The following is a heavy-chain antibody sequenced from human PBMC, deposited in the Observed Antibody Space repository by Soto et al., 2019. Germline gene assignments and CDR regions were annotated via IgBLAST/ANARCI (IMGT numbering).Heavy chain of an antibody. CDR3: ARSAEESCSSASGQTDQCYSYGMDA. CDR1: VYTFTGYY. CDR2: INSNSGGT. V-gene: IGHV1-2*02. J-gene: IGHJ6*02. Sequence: ASVKVSCKASVYTFTGYYMYWVRQAPGQGLEWMGWINSNSGGTNYTQKFHGRVTMTRETSISTAYMELSRLRSDDTDVYYCARSAEESCSSASGQTDQCYSYGMDAWGQGTTVTVSS. D-gene: IGHD2-2*01.